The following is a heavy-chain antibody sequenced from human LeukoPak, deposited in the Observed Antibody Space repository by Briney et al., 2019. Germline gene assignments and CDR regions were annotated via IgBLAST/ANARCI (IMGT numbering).Heavy chain of an antibody. CDR2: MNPNSGNT. J-gene: IGHJ5*02. CDR1: GYTFTRYD. Sequence: ASVKVSCKASGYTFTRYDINWVRQATGQGLEWMGWMNPNSGNTGYAQKFQGRVTITRNTSISTVYMELSSLRSDDTAVYFCARDRRPRIDPWGQGTLVTVSS. CDR3: ARDRRPRIDP. V-gene: IGHV1-8*03. D-gene: IGHD3-16*02.